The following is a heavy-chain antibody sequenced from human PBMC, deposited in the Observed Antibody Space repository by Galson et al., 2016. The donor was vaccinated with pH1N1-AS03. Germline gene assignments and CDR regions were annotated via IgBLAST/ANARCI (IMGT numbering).Heavy chain of an antibody. CDR2: IYWTEGK. CDR1: GFSLTTRGVG. Sequence: PALVTPPQTLTLTCTFSGFSLTTRGVGGGWIRQPPGKALEWLALIYWTEGKHYSPSLQSRLAITMDTSNNHVLLTMTNMDPVDTGTYYCARVPRLWSGFDSWGQGTLVTVSS. CDR3: ARVPRLWSGFDS. D-gene: IGHD3-3*01. J-gene: IGHJ4*02. V-gene: IGHV2-5*01.